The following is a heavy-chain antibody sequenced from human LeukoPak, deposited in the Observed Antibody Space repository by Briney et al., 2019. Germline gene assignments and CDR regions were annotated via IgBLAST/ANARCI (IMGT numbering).Heavy chain of an antibody. J-gene: IGHJ5*02. V-gene: IGHV4-34*01. CDR2: INHSGST. CDR3: ARGRPNWFDP. Sequence: SETLSLTCAVYGGSFSGYYWSWIRQPPGKGLEWIGEINHSGSTNYNPSLKSRVTISVDTSKNQFSLKLSSVTAADTAVYYCARGRPNWFDPWGQGTLVTVSS. CDR1: GGSFSGYY.